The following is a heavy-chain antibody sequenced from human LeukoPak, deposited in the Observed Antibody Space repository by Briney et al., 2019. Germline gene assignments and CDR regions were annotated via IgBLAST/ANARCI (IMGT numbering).Heavy chain of an antibody. Sequence: GESLKISCKGSGYSFTNYWIGWVRQMPGKGLEWMGIIYPGDSDTTYSPSFQGQVTISADKSISTAYLQWSSLKASDTAMYYCARLGSAGPLYYGSGSYLDYWGQGTLVTVSA. CDR1: GYSFTNYW. V-gene: IGHV5-51*01. J-gene: IGHJ4*02. D-gene: IGHD3-10*01. CDR2: IYPGDSDT. CDR3: ARLGSAGPLYYGSGSYLDY.